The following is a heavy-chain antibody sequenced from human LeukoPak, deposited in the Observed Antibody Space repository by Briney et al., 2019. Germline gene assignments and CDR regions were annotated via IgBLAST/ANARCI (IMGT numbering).Heavy chain of an antibody. CDR2: IYYSGST. CDR1: GGSISSSSYY. CDR3: AKTPDYGDYRNWFDP. D-gene: IGHD4-17*01. Sequence: SETLSLTCTVSGGSISSSSYYWGWIRQPPGKGLEWIGSIYYSGSTYYNPSLKSRVTISVDTSKNRFSLKLSSVTAADTAVYYCAKTPDYGDYRNWFDPWGQGTLVTVSS. V-gene: IGHV4-39*07. J-gene: IGHJ5*02.